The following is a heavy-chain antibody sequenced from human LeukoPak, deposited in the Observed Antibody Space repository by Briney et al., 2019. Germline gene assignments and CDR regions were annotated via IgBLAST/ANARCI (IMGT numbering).Heavy chain of an antibody. J-gene: IGHJ4*02. CDR2: FYYSGST. CDR1: GGAISTYY. CDR3: ARDLADYGSGGEGDDY. V-gene: IGHV4-59*12. D-gene: IGHD3-10*01. Sequence: SETLSLTCTVSGGAISTYYWNWIRQPPGKGLEWIGYFYYSGSTNYNPSLKSRVTISVDTSKNQFSLKLSSVTAADTAVYYCARDLADYGSGGEGDDYWGQGTLVTVSS.